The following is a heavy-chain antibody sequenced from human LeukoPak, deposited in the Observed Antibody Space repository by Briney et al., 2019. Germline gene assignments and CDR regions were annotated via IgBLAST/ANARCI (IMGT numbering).Heavy chain of an antibody. CDR2: IYTSGST. Sequence: SETLSLTCTVSGGSISSYYWSWIRQPAGKGLEWIGRIYTSGSTNYNPSLKSRVTMSVDTSKNQFSLKLSSVTAADTAVYYCARLGRLLWFGELSDVGDYWGQGTLVTVSS. CDR3: ARLGRLLWFGELSDVGDY. J-gene: IGHJ4*02. V-gene: IGHV4-4*07. D-gene: IGHD3-10*01. CDR1: GGSISSYY.